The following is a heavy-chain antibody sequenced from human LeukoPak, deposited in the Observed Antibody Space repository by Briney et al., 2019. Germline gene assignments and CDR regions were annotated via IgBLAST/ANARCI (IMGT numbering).Heavy chain of an antibody. D-gene: IGHD6-13*01. CDR2: MNPNSGNT. CDR1: GYTFASYD. Sequence: GASVKVSCKASGYTFASYDINWVRQATGQGLEWMGWMNPNSGNTGYAQKFQGRVTMTRDTSISTAYMELSRLRSDDTAVYYCARGPSAAARSYWGQGTLVTVSS. CDR3: ARGPSAAARSY. V-gene: IGHV1-8*01. J-gene: IGHJ4*02.